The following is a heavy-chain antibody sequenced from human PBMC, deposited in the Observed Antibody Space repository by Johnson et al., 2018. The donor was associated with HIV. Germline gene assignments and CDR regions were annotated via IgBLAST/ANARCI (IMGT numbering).Heavy chain of an antibody. D-gene: IGHD3-9*01. CDR2: ISGRGITI. V-gene: IGHV3-11*04. Sequence: QVQLVESGGGLVKPGGSLRLSCAASGFTFSDSYMSWIRQAPGKGLEWVSYISGRGITIYYSDSVKGRFAISRDNAKNSLYLQMNSLRAEDTAVYYCARAVDILAGPDALDIWGQGTLVTVSS. CDR3: ARAVDILAGPDALDI. J-gene: IGHJ3*02. CDR1: GFTFSDSY.